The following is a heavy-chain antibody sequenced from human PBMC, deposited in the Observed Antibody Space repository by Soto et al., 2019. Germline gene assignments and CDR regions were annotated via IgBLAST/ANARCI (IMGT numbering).Heavy chain of an antibody. J-gene: IGHJ4*02. D-gene: IGHD3-3*01. V-gene: IGHV5-51*01. CDR1: GYNFAGYW. CDR2: IYPSDSDT. CDR3: ARGGVSTRTFDY. Sequence: PGESLKISCKGSGYNFAGYWIAWVRQMPGKGLELMGIIYPSDSDTRYRPSFQGQVTISADKSISSAYLQWSSLRASDTAMYYCARGGVSTRTFDYWGQGTPVSVSS.